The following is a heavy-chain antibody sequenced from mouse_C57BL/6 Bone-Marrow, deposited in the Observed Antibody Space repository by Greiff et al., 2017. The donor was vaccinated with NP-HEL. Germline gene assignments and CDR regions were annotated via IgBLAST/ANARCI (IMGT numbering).Heavy chain of an antibody. D-gene: IGHD2-14*01. Sequence: EVKLQESGAELVRPGASVKLSCTASGFNIKDDYMHWVKQRPEQGLEWIGWIDPENGDTEYASKFQGKATITADTPSNTAYLQLSSLTSEDTAVYYCTTLYAYAMDYWGQGTSVTVSS. V-gene: IGHV14-4*01. J-gene: IGHJ4*01. CDR1: GFNIKDDY. CDR3: TTLYAYAMDY. CDR2: IDPENGDT.